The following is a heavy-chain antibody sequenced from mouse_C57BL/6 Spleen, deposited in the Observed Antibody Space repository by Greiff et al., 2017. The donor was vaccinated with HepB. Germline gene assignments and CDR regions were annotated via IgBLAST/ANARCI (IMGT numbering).Heavy chain of an antibody. Sequence: EVQLQQSGAELVKPGASVKLSCTASGFNIKDYYMHWVKQRTEQGLEWIGRIDPEDGETKYARKFQGRPTKTADTSSNTAYLQLSSLTSEDTAVYYCARSPTSYGSTLPFAYWGQGTLVTVSA. CDR3: ARSPTSYGSTLPFAY. CDR2: IDPEDGET. J-gene: IGHJ3*01. CDR1: GFNIKDYY. D-gene: IGHD1-1*01. V-gene: IGHV14-2*01.